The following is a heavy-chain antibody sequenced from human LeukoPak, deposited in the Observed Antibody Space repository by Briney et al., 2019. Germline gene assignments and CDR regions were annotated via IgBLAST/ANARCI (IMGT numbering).Heavy chain of an antibody. CDR3: ARGGLYSSSWYGDY. CDR2: IYSGGST. Sequence: GGSLRLSCAASGFTVSSNYMSWVRQAPGKGLEWVSVIYSGGSTYYADSVKGRFTISRDNSKNTLYLQMNSLRAEDTAVYYCARGGLYSSSWYGDYWGQGTLVTVSS. D-gene: IGHD6-13*01. J-gene: IGHJ4*01. V-gene: IGHV3-53*05. CDR1: GFTVSSNY.